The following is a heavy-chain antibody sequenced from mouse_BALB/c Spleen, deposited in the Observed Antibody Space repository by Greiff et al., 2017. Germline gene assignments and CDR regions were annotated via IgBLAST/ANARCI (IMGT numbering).Heavy chain of an antibody. V-gene: IGHV1S137*01. CDR2: ISTYYGDA. J-gene: IGHJ2*01. Sequence: VQLQQSGAELVRPGVSVKISCKGSGYTFTDYAMHWVKQSHAKSLEWIGVISTYYGDASYNQKFKGKATFTVDPSSSTAYMQFNSLTSEDSAVYYCARGRGDFFDYWGQGTTLTVSS. CDR3: ARGRGDFFDY. CDR1: GYTFTDYA.